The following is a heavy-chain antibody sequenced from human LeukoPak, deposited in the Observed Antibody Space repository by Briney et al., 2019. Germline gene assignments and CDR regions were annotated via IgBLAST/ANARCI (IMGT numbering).Heavy chain of an antibody. Sequence: PGRSLRLSCAASGFTFSSYGMHWVRQAPGKGLEWVAVISYDGSIKYYAGSVKGRFTISRDNSKNTLYLQMNSLRAEDTAVYYCAKGATLVVVPFGFWDWGQGTLVTVSS. D-gene: IGHD3-22*01. CDR2: ISYDGSIK. V-gene: IGHV3-30*18. CDR1: GFTFSSYG. J-gene: IGHJ4*02. CDR3: AKGATLVVVPFGFWD.